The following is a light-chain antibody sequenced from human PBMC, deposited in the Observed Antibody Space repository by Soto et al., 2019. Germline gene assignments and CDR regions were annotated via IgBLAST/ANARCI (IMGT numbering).Light chain of an antibody. V-gene: IGKV1-27*01. CDR1: QGISNY. J-gene: IGKJ3*01. CDR2: AAS. CDR3: QKYNSAPFT. Sequence: DIQMTQSPSSLSASVGDRVAITCRASQGISNYLAWYQQNPGKVPKLLIYAASTFQSGVPSRFSGSGSGTDFTINISSLQPEDVATYYYQKYNSAPFTFGPGTKVDIK.